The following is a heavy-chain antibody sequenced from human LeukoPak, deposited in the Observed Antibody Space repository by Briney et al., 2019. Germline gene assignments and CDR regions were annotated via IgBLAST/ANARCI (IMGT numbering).Heavy chain of an antibody. CDR3: ARDYVLRFLEWPYGMDV. V-gene: IGHV3-48*01. D-gene: IGHD3-3*01. CDR2: ISSSSSTI. CDR1: GFTFSSYA. Sequence: PGGSLRLSCAASGFTFSSYAMNWVRQAPGKGLEWVSYISSSSSTIYYADSVKGRFTISRDNAKNSLYLQMNSLRAEDTAVYYCARDYVLRFLEWPYGMDVWGQGTTVTVSS. J-gene: IGHJ6*02.